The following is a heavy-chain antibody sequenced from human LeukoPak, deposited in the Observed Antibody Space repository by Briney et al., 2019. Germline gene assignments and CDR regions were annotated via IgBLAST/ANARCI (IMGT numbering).Heavy chain of an antibody. J-gene: IGHJ6*02. V-gene: IGHV4-39*01. CDR2: IYYSGST. CDR3: ARHRTDYYYYGMDV. CDR1: GGSISSSSYY. Sequence: SETLSLTCTVSGGSISSSSYYWGWIRQPPGKGLEWFGSIYYSGSTYYNPSLKSRVTISVDTSKNQFSLKLSSVTAADTAVYYCARHRTDYYYYGMDVWGQGTTVTVSS.